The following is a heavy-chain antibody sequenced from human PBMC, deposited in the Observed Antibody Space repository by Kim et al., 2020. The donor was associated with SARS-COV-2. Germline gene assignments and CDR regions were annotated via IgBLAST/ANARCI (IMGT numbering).Heavy chain of an antibody. CDR3: ASRSGSYYSGYYFDY. D-gene: IGHD3-10*01. V-gene: IGHV3-11*04. J-gene: IGHJ4*02. Sequence: DSVKGRFTISRDNAKTSLYLQMNSLRAEDTAVYYCASRSGSYYSGYYFDYWGQGTLVTVSS.